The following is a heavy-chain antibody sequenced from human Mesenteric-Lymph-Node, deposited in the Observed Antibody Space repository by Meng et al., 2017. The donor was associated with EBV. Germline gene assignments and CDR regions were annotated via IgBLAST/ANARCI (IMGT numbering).Heavy chain of an antibody. V-gene: IGHV2-5*02. CDR3: GHRRYSNYGWFDP. Sequence: QITLKESGPTLVKPXXTLTLTCTLSGFSLDTSGVSVGWIRQPPGKALEWLAVIYWDDDKRYNPSLKNRLTVTRDTSKNQVVLTMTNMDPVDTATYYCGHRRYSNYGWFDPWGQGTLVIVSS. D-gene: IGHD4-11*01. CDR1: GFSLDTSGVS. CDR2: IYWDDDK. J-gene: IGHJ5*02.